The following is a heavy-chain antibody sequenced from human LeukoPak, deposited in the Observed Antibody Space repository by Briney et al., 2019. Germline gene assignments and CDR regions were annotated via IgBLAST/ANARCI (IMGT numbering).Heavy chain of an antibody. V-gene: IGHV3-23*01. CDR3: AKVGEGSGYFDY. D-gene: IGHD3-22*01. CDR1: GFTFSTYA. J-gene: IGHJ4*02. CDR2: VRGSGSDT. Sequence: GGSLRLSCAVSGFTFSTYAMSWVRQAPGKGLEWASAVRGSGSDTYYADSVKGRFTISRDNSKNTLYLQMNSLRAEDTAVYYCAKVGEGSGYFDYWGQGTLVTVSS.